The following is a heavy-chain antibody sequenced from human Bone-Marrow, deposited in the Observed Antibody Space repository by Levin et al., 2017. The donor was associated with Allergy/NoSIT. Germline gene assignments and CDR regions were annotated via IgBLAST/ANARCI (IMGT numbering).Heavy chain of an antibody. V-gene: IGHV4-61*01. D-gene: IGHD4-17*01. CDR3: ARDDYADFTGWV. CDR2: ISSSGST. J-gene: IGHJ4*02. CDR1: GGSVSSDTYY. Sequence: PSETLSLTCTVSGGSVSSDTYYWSWIRQPPGKGLEWIGYISSSGSTYYNPSLMRRVTISVHTSKNQFSLKLTSVTPADTAVYYCARDDYADFTGWVWGQGSLVTVSS.